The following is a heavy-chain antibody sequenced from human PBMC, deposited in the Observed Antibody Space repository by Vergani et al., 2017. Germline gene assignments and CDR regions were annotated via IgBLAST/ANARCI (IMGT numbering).Heavy chain of an antibody. Sequence: VHLVESGGGVVQPGGSLRLSCAASGFTLNHYAMNWVRQAPGKGLEWVSGISGSGGSTYYAGSVKGRFTISRDSSKNTLYLQMNSLSAGDTAVYYCAKANPRNSGYDYLYYYHAMDVWGQGTTVTVSS. D-gene: IGHD5-12*01. J-gene: IGHJ6*02. CDR1: GFTLNHYA. CDR3: AKANPRNSGYDYLYYYHAMDV. V-gene: IGHV3-23*04. CDR2: ISGSGGST.